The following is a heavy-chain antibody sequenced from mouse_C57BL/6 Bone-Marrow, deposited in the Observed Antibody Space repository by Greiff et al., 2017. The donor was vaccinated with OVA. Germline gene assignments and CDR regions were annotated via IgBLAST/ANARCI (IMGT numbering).Heavy chain of an antibody. CDR1: GYTFTDYE. D-gene: IGHD2-5*01. Sequence: VQGVESGAELVRPGASVTLSCKASGYTFTDYEMHWVKQTPVHGLEWIGAIDPETGGTAYNQKFKGKAILTADKSSSTAYMELRSLTSEDSAVYYCAGVYSNYYDMDYWGQGTSVTVSS. CDR2: IDPETGGT. CDR3: AGVYSNYYDMDY. V-gene: IGHV1-15*01. J-gene: IGHJ4*01.